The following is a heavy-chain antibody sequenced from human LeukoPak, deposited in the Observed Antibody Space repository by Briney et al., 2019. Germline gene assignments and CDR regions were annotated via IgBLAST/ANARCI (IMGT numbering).Heavy chain of an antibody. D-gene: IGHD6-13*01. CDR1: GFTFSGYW. Sequence: GGSLRLSCAASGFTFSGYWMSWVRQAPGKGLEGVANIKQDGSEKYYVDSVKGRFTISGDNAKNSLYLQLNSPRAEDTAVYYCAAEQQLVYGVFNIWGQGTMVTVSS. CDR2: IKQDGSEK. J-gene: IGHJ3*02. CDR3: AAEQQLVYGVFNI. V-gene: IGHV3-7*03.